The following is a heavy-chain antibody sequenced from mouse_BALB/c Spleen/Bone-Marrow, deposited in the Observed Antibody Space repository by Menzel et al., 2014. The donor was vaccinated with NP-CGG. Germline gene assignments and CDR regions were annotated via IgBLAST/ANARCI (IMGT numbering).Heavy chain of an antibody. J-gene: IGHJ3*01. CDR2: IAPGNGNT. Sequence: VHVKQSGAELVKPGASVKLSCTASGFNIKDAYMHWMKQRPEQGLEWIGRIAPGNGNTQYDPKFQGKATIAADTSSNTDYLHLISLTSEDTAVYYCVRSPGEVNYWGQEALVTVSA. D-gene: IGHD1-3*01. V-gene: IGHV14-3*02. CDR3: VRSPGEVNY. CDR1: GFNIKDAY.